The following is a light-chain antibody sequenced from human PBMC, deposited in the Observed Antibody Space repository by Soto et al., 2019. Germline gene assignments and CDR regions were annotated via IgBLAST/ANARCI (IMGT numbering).Light chain of an antibody. V-gene: IGKV3-15*01. J-gene: IGKJ4*01. CDR2: GAS. CDR3: QRYNNWPLT. Sequence: ELVMTQSPATLSVSPGASATLSCRASQSFSSNVAWYQQKPGQAPRLLIYGASTRATGVPARFSGSGSGTEFALTINILQPEDFAVYYCQRYNNWPLTFGGGTKVDIK. CDR1: QSFSSN.